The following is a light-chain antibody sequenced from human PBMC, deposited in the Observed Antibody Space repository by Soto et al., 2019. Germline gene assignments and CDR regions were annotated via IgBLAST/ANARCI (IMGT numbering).Light chain of an antibody. CDR3: QQSYTTPFT. J-gene: IGKJ3*01. V-gene: IGKV4-1*01. Sequence: DIVMTQSPDSLAVSPGERATINCKSSQSVLYSSNNKNYLAWYQQKPGQPPKLLIYWASTRESGVPDRFSGSGSGTDFTLTIRSLQAEDVAVYYCQQSYTTPFTFGPGTKVDFK. CDR2: WAS. CDR1: QSVLYSSNNKNY.